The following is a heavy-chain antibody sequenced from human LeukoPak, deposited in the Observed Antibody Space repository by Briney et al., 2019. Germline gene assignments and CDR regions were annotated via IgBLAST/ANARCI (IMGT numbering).Heavy chain of an antibody. CDR3: ARAIVVVPAAIWYSSRAESLIDY. J-gene: IGHJ4*02. V-gene: IGHV4-39*01. CDR2: IYYSGST. Sequence: SETLSLTCTVSGGSISSSSYYWGWIRQPPGKGLEWIGSIYYSGSTYYNPSLKSRVTISVDTSKNQFSLKLSSVTAADTAVYYCARAIVVVPAAIWYSSRAESLIDYWGQGTLVTVSS. D-gene: IGHD2-2*01. CDR1: GGSISSSSYY.